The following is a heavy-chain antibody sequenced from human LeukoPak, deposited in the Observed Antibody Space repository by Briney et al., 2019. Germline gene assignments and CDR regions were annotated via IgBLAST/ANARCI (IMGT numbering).Heavy chain of an antibody. Sequence: GGSLRLSCAASGFTFSSYWMHWVRQAPGKGLVWVSRIRTDGTITTYADSVKGRFSISRDNAKNTLYLQVNSLRVEDTAVYYCARRGDCSSTNCPFDYWGQGTLVTVSS. J-gene: IGHJ4*02. D-gene: IGHD2-2*01. CDR2: IRTDGTIT. V-gene: IGHV3-74*03. CDR3: ARRGDCSSTNCPFDY. CDR1: GFTFSSYW.